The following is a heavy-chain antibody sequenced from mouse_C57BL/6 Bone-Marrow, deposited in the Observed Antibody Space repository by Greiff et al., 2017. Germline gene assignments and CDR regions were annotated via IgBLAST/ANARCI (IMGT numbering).Heavy chain of an antibody. CDR1: GYTFTGYW. CDR3: ARTNYYGSSYPHWYFDV. V-gene: IGHV1-9*01. J-gene: IGHJ1*03. Sequence: QVQLQQSGAELMKPGASVKLSCKATGYTFTGYWIEWVKQRPGHGLEWIGEILPGSGSTNYNEKFKGKATFTADTSSNTAYMQLSSLTTEDSSIYYCARTNYYGSSYPHWYFDVWGTGTTVTVSS. CDR2: ILPGSGST. D-gene: IGHD1-1*01.